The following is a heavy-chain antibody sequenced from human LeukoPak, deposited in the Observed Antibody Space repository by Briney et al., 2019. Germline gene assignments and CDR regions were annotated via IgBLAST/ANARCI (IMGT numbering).Heavy chain of an antibody. CDR3: AKASQMYSSGWYSLDY. V-gene: IGHV3-23*01. CDR1: GFTFSSYA. CDR2: ISGSGGST. Sequence: PGGSLRLSCAASGFTFSSYAMSWVRQAPGKGLEWVSAISGSGGSTHYADSVKGRFTISRDNSKNTLYLQMNSLRAEDTAVYYCAKASQMYSSGWYSLDYWGQGTLVTVSS. J-gene: IGHJ4*02. D-gene: IGHD6-19*01.